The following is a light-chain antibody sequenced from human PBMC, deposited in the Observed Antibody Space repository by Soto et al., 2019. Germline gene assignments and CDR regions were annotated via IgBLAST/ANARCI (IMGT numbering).Light chain of an antibody. CDR1: QTVTRY. CDR3: QQSYGNPYT. Sequence: DIQMTQSPSFLSASVGDRVSIACRASQTVTRYLNWYRQKPGKAPELLIYFASTLQTGVPSRFSASGSRTDFTLTISSLQPEDFATYFCQQSYGNPYTFCQGTKLDLK. CDR2: FAS. J-gene: IGKJ2*01. V-gene: IGKV1-39*01.